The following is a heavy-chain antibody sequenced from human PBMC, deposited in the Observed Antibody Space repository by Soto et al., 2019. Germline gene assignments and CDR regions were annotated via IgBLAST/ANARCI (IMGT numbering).Heavy chain of an antibody. CDR1: GFTFSSYA. D-gene: IGHD1-26*01. CDR3: ARGTVGDLPHAFDI. Sequence: SCAASGFTFSSYAMHWVRQAPGKGLEWVAVISYDGSNKYYADSVKGRFTISRDNSKNTLYLQMNSLRAEDTAVYYCARGTVGDLPHAFDISDQGTMVPV. J-gene: IGHJ3*02. CDR2: ISYDGSNK. V-gene: IGHV3-30-3*01.